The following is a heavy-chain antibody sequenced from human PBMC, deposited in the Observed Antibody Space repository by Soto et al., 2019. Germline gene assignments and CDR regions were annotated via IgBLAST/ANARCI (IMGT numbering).Heavy chain of an antibody. CDR2: ISSSSSTI. J-gene: IGHJ6*03. Sequence: GGSLRLSCAASGFSFSTYSLSWVRQAPGKGLEWVSYISSSSSTIYYADSVKGRFTISRDNAKNSLYLQMNSLRAGDTAVYYCARDDVVVPAGVQMPPSVRNYYYYMDVWGKGTTVTVSS. CDR1: GFSFSTYS. D-gene: IGHD2-2*01. V-gene: IGHV3-48*01. CDR3: ARDDVVVPAGVQMPPSVRNYYYYMDV.